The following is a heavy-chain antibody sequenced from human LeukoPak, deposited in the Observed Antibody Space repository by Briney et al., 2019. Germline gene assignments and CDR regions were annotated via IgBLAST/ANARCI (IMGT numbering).Heavy chain of an antibody. J-gene: IGHJ6*03. CDR3: ARVRSTPHGYMDV. D-gene: IGHD3-3*01. CDR1: GFTFSSYS. Sequence: KPGGSLRLSCAASGFTFSSYSMNWVRQAPGKELEWVSSISSSSSYIYYADSVKGRFTISRDNAKNSLYLQMNSLRAEDTAVYYCARVRSTPHGYMDVWGKGTTVTVSS. V-gene: IGHV3-21*01. CDR2: ISSSSSYI.